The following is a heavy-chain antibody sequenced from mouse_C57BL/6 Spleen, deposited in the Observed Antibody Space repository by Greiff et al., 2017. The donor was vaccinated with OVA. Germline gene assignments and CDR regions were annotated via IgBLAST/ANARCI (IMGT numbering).Heavy chain of an antibody. CDR1: GYTFTSYW. J-gene: IGHJ1*03. CDR3: ARRWLLWYFDV. Sequence: QVQLKQPGAELVKPGASVKMSCKASGYTFTSYWMQWVKQRPGQGLEWIGELDPSDSYTNYNQKFKGKATLTVDTSSSTAYMQLSSLTSEDSAVYYCARRWLLWYFDVWGTGTTVTVSS. D-gene: IGHD2-3*01. V-gene: IGHV1-50*01. CDR2: LDPSDSYT.